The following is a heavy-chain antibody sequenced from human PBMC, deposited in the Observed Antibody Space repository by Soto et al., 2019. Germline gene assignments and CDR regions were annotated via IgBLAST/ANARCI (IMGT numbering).Heavy chain of an antibody. CDR1: GGSITGYY. V-gene: IGHV4-4*07. Sequence: SETLSLTCTVSGGSITGYYWSWIRQPAGRGLEWIGRVYNTGYTTYNPSLRGRVTMSLETSKNQISLKLTSVTAADTAVYYCAKDPLEGGWAARQGSWFDXWGLGTLVTVSX. CDR3: AKDPLEGGWAARQGSWFDX. J-gene: IGHJ5*02. CDR2: VYNTGYT. D-gene: IGHD6-6*01.